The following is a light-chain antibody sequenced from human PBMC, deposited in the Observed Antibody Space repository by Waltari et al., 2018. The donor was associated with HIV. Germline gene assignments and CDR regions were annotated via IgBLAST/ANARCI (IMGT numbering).Light chain of an antibody. V-gene: IGKV3-15*01. Sequence: EIVMTQSPATLSVSPGERATLSCRASQSVRSYLAWYQQKPCQAPRLVIYGASTRPTGIPARFSGSGSGTEFTLTISSLQSGDFAIYYCQQYNNWPPTFGQGTKVEIK. CDR3: QQYNNWPPT. J-gene: IGKJ1*01. CDR1: QSVRSY. CDR2: GAS.